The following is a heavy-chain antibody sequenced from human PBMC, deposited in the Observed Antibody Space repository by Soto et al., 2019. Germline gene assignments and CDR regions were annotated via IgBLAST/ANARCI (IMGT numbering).Heavy chain of an antibody. V-gene: IGHV3-23*01. CDR2: ISGSGDFT. CDR1: GFTLSSYA. D-gene: IGHD3-3*01. CDR3: ARGPTIFGVGVDAFDI. Sequence: EVQMLESGGGLVQPGGSLRLSCAASGFTLSSYALSWVRQAPGKGLDWVSGISGSGDFTFDADSVRGRFTIPRDNSMNTLYLQMNSLRVEYTAVYYCARGPTIFGVGVDAFDIWGQGTMATVSS. J-gene: IGHJ3*02.